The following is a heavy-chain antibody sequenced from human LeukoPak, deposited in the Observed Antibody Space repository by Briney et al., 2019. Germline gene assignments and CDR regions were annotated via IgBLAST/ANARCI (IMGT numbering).Heavy chain of an antibody. CDR3: ARDLVVATFDY. Sequence: GGSLRLSCAAPGFTFSSYWMSWVRQAPGKGLEWVANVKLDGSEKSYVDSVKGRFTISRDNAKNSLYLQMNSLRAEDTAVYYCARDLVVATFDYWGQGTLVTVSS. V-gene: IGHV3-7*01. CDR2: VKLDGSEK. J-gene: IGHJ4*02. D-gene: IGHD5-12*01. CDR1: GFTFSSYW.